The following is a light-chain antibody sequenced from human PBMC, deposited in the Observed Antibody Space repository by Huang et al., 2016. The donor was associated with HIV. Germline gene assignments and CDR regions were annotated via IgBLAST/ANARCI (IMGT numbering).Light chain of an antibody. Sequence: EIVMTQSPATLSVSPGERATLSCRASQSVTSLAWYQQKPGQTPRLLIYGASTWATGIPARFSVSGSGTDFTLTISSLQSEDFSVYYCQQYNNWPSITFGQGTRLEIK. CDR2: GAS. J-gene: IGKJ5*01. CDR1: QSVTS. CDR3: QQYNNWPSIT. V-gene: IGKV3-15*01.